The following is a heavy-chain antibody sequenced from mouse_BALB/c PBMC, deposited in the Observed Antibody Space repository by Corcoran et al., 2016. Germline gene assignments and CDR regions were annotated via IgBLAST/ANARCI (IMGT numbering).Heavy chain of an antibody. D-gene: IGHD1-1*01. Sequence: EVQLQQSGPELVKPGASVKMSCKASGYTFTSYVMHWVKQKPGQGLEWIGYINPYNDGTKYNEKFKGKATLTSDKSSITAYMELSSLTSEDSAVYYCANYYYGSSYGAMDYWGQGTSVTVSS. J-gene: IGHJ4*01. CDR2: INPYNDGT. CDR1: GYTFTSYV. V-gene: IGHV1S136*01. CDR3: ANYYYGSSYGAMDY.